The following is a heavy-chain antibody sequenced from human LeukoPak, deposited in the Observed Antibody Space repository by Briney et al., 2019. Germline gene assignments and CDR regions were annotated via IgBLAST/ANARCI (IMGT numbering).Heavy chain of an antibody. J-gene: IGHJ4*02. D-gene: IGHD2-15*01. CDR3: AKDKDSTNWYFDY. V-gene: IGHV3-30*02. Sequence: GGSLRLSCAASGFTFSSYGMRWVRQAPGKGLEWVAFIRYDGTNKYYADSVKGRFTISRDNSKNTLYLQMNSLRAEDTAVYYCAKDKDSTNWYFDYWGQGTLVTVSS. CDR2: IRYDGTNK. CDR1: GFTFSSYG.